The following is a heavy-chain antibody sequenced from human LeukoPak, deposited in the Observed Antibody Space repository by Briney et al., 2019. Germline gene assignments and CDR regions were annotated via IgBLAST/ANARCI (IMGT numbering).Heavy chain of an antibody. CDR3: ARHRVGISP. Sequence: SETLSLTCTVSGGSISSYYWSWIRQSPGKGLEWIGYIYYTGSTNYNPSLKSRVTISVGTSKNQFSLKLSSATAADTAVYYCARHRVGISPWGQGTLVTVSS. D-gene: IGHD1-26*01. J-gene: IGHJ1*01. CDR2: IYYTGST. CDR1: GGSISSYY. V-gene: IGHV4-59*08.